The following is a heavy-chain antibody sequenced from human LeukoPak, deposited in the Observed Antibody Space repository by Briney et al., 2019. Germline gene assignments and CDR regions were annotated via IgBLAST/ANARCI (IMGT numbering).Heavy chain of an antibody. J-gene: IGHJ4*02. D-gene: IGHD2-15*01. Sequence: SETLSLTRTVSGGSICSSSYYWGWIRQPPGKGLEWIGCIYYSGSTYYNPSLKSRVTISVDTSKTQFSLKLSSVTAPDTALYYCARQGYCSGGSCYSYFDYWGQGTLVTVSS. V-gene: IGHV4-39*01. CDR3: ARQGYCSGGSCYSYFDY. CDR2: IYYSGST. CDR1: GGSICSSSYY.